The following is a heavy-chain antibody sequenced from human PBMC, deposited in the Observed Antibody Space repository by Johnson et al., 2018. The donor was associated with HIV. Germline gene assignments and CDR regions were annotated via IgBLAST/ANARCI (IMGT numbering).Heavy chain of an antibody. D-gene: IGHD1-26*01. CDR1: GFNFNIYG. Sequence: QVQLVESGGGVVQPGGSLRLSCAASGFNFNIYGMHWVRQAPVRGLEWVAFIRYDGSYKNYVDSAKGRFTISRDNSKNTLYLQMNSLSAEDTAVYYCAKPLVGATRDDACDVWGQGTMVTVSS. CDR2: IRYDGSYK. J-gene: IGHJ3*01. CDR3: AKPLVGATRDDACDV. V-gene: IGHV3-30*02.